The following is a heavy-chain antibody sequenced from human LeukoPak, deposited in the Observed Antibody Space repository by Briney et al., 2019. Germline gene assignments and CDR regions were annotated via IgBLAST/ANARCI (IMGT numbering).Heavy chain of an antibody. CDR1: GRSFSDYY. D-gene: IGHD3-10*01. CDR3: ARETMVRGVLYYYMDV. Sequence: PSETLSLTCAVYGRSFSDYYWSWIRQPPGKGLEWIGEINHSGSTNYSTSLKSPVTISVDTSKNQFSLKLSSVTAADTAVYYCARETMVRGVLYYYMDVWGKGSTVTVSS. V-gene: IGHV4-34*01. CDR2: INHSGST. J-gene: IGHJ6*03.